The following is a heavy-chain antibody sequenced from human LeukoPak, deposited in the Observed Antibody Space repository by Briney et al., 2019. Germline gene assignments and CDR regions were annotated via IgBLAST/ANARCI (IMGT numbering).Heavy chain of an antibody. CDR1: GGSISSYY. V-gene: IGHV4-59*01. CDR3: AAGIQLWLCDY. CDR2: IYYSGST. D-gene: IGHD5-18*01. J-gene: IGHJ4*02. Sequence: SETLSLTCTVSGGSISSYYWSWIRQPPGKGLEWIGYIYYSGSTNYNPSLKSRVTISVDTSRNQFSLKLSSVTAADTAVYYCAAGIQLWLCDYWGQGTLVTVSS.